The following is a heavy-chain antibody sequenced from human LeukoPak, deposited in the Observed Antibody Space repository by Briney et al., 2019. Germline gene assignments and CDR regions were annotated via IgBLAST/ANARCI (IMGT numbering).Heavy chain of an antibody. J-gene: IGHJ6*03. V-gene: IGHV3-21*01. CDR2: ISSRSTYI. CDR3: ARDKSGSYDRYMDV. D-gene: IGHD1-26*01. CDR1: GFTFDTYS. Sequence: GGSLRLSCAASGFTFDTYSMDWVRQAPGKGLEWVSSISSRSTYIYYADSVKGRFTISRDNANNSLHLQMNSLRAEDTAVYYCARDKSGSYDRYMDVWGTGTTVTVSS.